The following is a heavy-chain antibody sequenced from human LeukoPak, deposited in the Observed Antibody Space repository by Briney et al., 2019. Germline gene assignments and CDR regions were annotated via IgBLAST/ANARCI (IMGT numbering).Heavy chain of an antibody. CDR1: GFTFSSYW. V-gene: IGHV3-7*03. Sequence: GALRLSCAASGFTFSSYWMSWVRQAPGKGLEGVANIKQDGSEKYYVDSVKGRFTISRDNSKNTLYLQMNSLRAEDTAVYYCAKGSSTSCYDYWGQGTLVTVSS. J-gene: IGHJ4*02. CDR2: IKQDGSEK. D-gene: IGHD2-2*01. CDR3: AKGSSTSCYDY.